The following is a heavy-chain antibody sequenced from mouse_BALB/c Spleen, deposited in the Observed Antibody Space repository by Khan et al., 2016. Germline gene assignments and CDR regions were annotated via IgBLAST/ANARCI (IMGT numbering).Heavy chain of an antibody. D-gene: IGHD2-2*01. V-gene: IGHV1-53*01. CDR3: TSSGYGSFAY. CDR1: GYTFTSYY. Sequence: QVQLKQSGAELVKPGASVRLSCKASGYTFTSYYLYWVKQRPGQGLEWIGDINPSNGDTNFNEKFKSKATLTVDKSSSTAYIHLNSLTSEDSAVEYCTSSGYGSFAYWGQGTLVTVSA. J-gene: IGHJ3*01. CDR2: INPSNGDT.